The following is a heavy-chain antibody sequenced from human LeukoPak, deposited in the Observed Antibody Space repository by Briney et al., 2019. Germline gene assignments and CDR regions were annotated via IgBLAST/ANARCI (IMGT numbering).Heavy chain of an antibody. CDR2: INPKSGAT. Sequence: GASVKVSCKSSGYTFDENYIHSVRQAPGQGPEWMGWINPKSGATDSAQKFQGRLTMTRDTSIATASMDLSGLRLDDTGIYYCARAGDDSIGLYDSFHFWGQGTMVTVSS. CDR1: GYTFDENY. V-gene: IGHV1-2*02. CDR3: ARAGDDSIGLYDSFHF. J-gene: IGHJ3*01. D-gene: IGHD3-22*01.